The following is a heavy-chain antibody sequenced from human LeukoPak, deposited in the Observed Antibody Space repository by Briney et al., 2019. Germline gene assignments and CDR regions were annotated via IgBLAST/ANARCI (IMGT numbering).Heavy chain of an antibody. CDR2: MNPNSGNT. Sequence: ASVKVSCKASGYTFTSYDINWVRQATGQGLEWMGWMNPNSGNTGYAQKFQGRVTMTRNTSISTAYMELSSLRSEDTAVYYCARTPLESPPYYYYGMDVWGQGTTVTVSS. J-gene: IGHJ6*02. CDR3: ARTPLESPPYYYYGMDV. V-gene: IGHV1-8*01. CDR1: GYTFTSYD.